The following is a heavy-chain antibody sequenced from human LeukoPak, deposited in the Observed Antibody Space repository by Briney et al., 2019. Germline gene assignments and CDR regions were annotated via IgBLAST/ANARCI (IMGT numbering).Heavy chain of an antibody. Sequence: ASVTVPCKASGYTFSGYYIHWVRQAPGQGLEWMGWINPNSGGTHYAQKFQGRVTMTRDTSISTAYMELSRLRSDDTAVFYCAISNSGYYYVRPFDYWGQGTLVTVSS. CDR3: AISNSGYYYVRPFDY. CDR1: GYTFSGYY. D-gene: IGHD3-22*01. CDR2: INPNSGGT. J-gene: IGHJ4*02. V-gene: IGHV1-2*02.